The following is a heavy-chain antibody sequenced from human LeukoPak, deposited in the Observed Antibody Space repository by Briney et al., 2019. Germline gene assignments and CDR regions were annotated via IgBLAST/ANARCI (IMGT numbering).Heavy chain of an antibody. CDR1: GFTFSNYY. CDR2: ISSNGRSI. CDR3: AREISAAGIDY. Sequence: GGPLRLSCAASGFTFSNYYMSWIRQAPGKGLEWVSYISSNGRSISYADSVKGRFTISRDNAKNSLYLQMNSLRAEDTAVYYCAREISAAGIDYWGQGTLVTVSS. J-gene: IGHJ4*02. D-gene: IGHD6-13*01. V-gene: IGHV3-11*01.